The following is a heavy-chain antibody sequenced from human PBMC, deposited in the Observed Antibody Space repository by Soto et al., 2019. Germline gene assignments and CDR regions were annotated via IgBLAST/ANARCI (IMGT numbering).Heavy chain of an antibody. CDR2: FFVTGRI. CDR3: ARGLGRYFDL. J-gene: IGHJ2*01. V-gene: IGHV4-4*07. Sequence: QVELQESGPGLVKPSETLSLTCTVSGASIRGYSWSWIRQPAGQGLESLGRFFVTGRINYNPSLKSRVTMSLDTSTNQFSLRLTSVTAADTAVYFCARGLGRYFDLWGRGTLVTVSS. D-gene: IGHD3-16*01. CDR1: GASIRGYS.